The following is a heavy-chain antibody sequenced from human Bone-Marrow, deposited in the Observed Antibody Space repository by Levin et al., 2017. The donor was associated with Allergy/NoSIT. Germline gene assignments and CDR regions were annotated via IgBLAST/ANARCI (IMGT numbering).Heavy chain of an antibody. J-gene: IGHJ4*02. CDR2: ISAYNGNT. D-gene: IGHD3-16*02. CDR3: ARDQAPYDYVWGSYRYTGY. Sequence: GESLKISCKASGYTFTSYGISWVRQAPGQGLEWMGWISAYNGNTNYAQKLQGRVTITTDTSTSTAYMELRSLRSDDTAVYYCARDQAPYDYVWGSYRYTGYWGQGTLVTVSS. CDR1: GYTFTSYG. V-gene: IGHV1-18*01.